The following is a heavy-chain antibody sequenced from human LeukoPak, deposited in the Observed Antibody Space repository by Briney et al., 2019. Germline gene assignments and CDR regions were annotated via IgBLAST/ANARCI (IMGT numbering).Heavy chain of an antibody. CDR1: GGTISSYY. CDR2: MSYSGSS. Sequence: PSETLSLTCTVSGGTISSYYWSWIRQPPGKGLEWIGYMSYSGSSSYNPSLRSRVTISVDASKKQFSLKLSSVTAADTAVYYCARAGYSDSSGYAYPPCIWGQGTLVTVSS. J-gene: IGHJ4*02. V-gene: IGHV4-59*01. D-gene: IGHD3-22*01. CDR3: ARAGYSDSSGYAYPPCI.